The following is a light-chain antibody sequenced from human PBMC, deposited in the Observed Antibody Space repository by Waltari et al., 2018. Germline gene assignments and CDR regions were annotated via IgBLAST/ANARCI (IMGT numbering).Light chain of an antibody. Sequence: DIVMTQSPDSLAVSLGERATINCKSSQSVLYNSNDKNYLAWYQQKPGQPPELLIYWASTRESGVPDRFSGSGSGTDFTLTISSLQAEDVAVYYCQQYYRSRTFGQGTKVEIK. V-gene: IGKV4-1*01. CDR2: WAS. J-gene: IGKJ1*01. CDR1: QSVLYNSNDKNY. CDR3: QQYYRSRT.